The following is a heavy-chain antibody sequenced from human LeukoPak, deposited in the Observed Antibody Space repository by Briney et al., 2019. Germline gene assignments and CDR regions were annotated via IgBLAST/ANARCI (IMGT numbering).Heavy chain of an antibody. CDR3: ATRSGWTFDY. Sequence: GGSLRLSCAASGFTFSTYEINWVRQAPGKGLEWISYISSSANTIYYADSVKGRLTISRDNAKHSLYLQMNSLRAEDTAVYYCATRSGWTFDYWGQGTLVTVSS. CDR2: ISSSANTI. CDR1: GFTFSTYE. D-gene: IGHD2-15*01. V-gene: IGHV3-48*03. J-gene: IGHJ4*02.